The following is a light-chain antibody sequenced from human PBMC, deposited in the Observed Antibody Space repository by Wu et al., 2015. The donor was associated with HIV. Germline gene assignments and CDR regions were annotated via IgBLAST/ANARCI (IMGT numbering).Light chain of an antibody. J-gene: IGKJ1*01. Sequence: EIVMTQSPATLSVSPGERATLSCRASQSISNNLAWYQQKPGQAPRLLIYGASTRASSTPARFSGSGSGTDFTLTISCLQSEDFATYYCQQYYSYPRTFGQGTKVEVK. CDR1: QSISNN. CDR2: GAS. V-gene: IGKV3-15*01. CDR3: QQYYSYPRT.